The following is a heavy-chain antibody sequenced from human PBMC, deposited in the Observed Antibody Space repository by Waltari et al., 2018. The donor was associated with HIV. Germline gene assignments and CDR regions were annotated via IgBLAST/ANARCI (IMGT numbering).Heavy chain of an antibody. D-gene: IGHD6-19*01. Sequence: QVQLVESGGGVVQPGRSLRLSCAASRFPFSSYAMPWVRQAPGKGLEWVAVISYYGDNKYYADSGKGRFTISRDNSKNTLYLQMNSLRAEDTAVYYCAKGASGWSPGYWGQGTLVTVSS. CDR3: AKGASGWSPGY. V-gene: IGHV3-30*18. J-gene: IGHJ4*02. CDR2: ISYYGDNK. CDR1: RFPFSSYA.